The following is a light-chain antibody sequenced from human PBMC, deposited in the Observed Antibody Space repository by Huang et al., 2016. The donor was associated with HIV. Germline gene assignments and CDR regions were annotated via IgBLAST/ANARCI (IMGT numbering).Light chain of an antibody. Sequence: DIVMTQSPDFLAVSLGERATISCKSSHSLLNSPNNTNYLAWYQQNPGQPPKLPIYWASIRESGVPDRCIGSVSGTDFTLTISSLQAEDVAVYFCQQYFFSPMTFGPGTKVDI. V-gene: IGKV4-1*01. CDR2: WAS. CDR1: HSLLNSPNNTNY. J-gene: IGKJ3*01. CDR3: QQYFFSPMT.